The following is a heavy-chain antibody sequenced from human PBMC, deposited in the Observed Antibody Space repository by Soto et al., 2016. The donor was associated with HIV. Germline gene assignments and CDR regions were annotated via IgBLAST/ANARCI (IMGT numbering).Heavy chain of an antibody. J-gene: IGHJ4*02. CDR1: RVSMRNYF. CDR2: VHHSGST. D-gene: IGHD6-19*01. V-gene: IGHV4-59*01. CDR3: ASRLVTSTPAHFDY. Sequence: QVQLQESGPGLVKSSETLSLICSVSRVSMRNYFWTWIRQSPEKGLEWIGDVHHSGSTNYNPSLKSRLSISMDTSLNHFSLTLSSLSATDSAIYYCASRLVTSTPAHFDYWGRGPGHRLL.